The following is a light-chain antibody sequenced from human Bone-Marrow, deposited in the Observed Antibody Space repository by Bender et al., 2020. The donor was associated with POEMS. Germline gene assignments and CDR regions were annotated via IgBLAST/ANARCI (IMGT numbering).Light chain of an antibody. Sequence: SYEVTQPPSVTVSPGQTASITCSGDKLGDKFACWYQQKPGQSLVLVIYQDNKRPSGIPERFSGSNSGNTATLTISGSQAMDEADYYCQAWDSSSVVFGGGTKLTVL. CDR2: QDN. CDR3: QAWDSSSVV. J-gene: IGLJ2*01. CDR1: KLGDKF. V-gene: IGLV3-1*01.